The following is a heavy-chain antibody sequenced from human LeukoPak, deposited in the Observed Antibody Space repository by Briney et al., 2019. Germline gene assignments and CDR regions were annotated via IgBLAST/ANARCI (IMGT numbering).Heavy chain of an antibody. CDR3: ARDRGCGGDCYYFDY. Sequence: PGGSLRLSXAASGFTFSSYSMNWVCQAPGKGMEWVSSISSSSSYIYYADSVKGRFTISRDNAKNSLYLQMNSLRAEDTAVYYCARDRGCGGDCYYFDYWGQGTLVTVSS. D-gene: IGHD2-21*01. V-gene: IGHV3-21*01. CDR2: ISSSSSYI. J-gene: IGHJ4*02. CDR1: GFTFSSYS.